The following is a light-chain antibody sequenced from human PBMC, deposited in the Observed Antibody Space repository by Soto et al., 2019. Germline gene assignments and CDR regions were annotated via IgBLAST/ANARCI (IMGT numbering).Light chain of an antibody. CDR1: QNINNV. Sequence: DIQMTQSPSSLSASVGDRVIITCRASQNINNVLNWYQRKPGKAPNLLIYDASIFQSGVPSRFSGSGSGTDFTLTISSLQPEDFATYYCQQSYTTPWTFGQGTKVEIK. CDR3: QQSYTTPWT. CDR2: DAS. J-gene: IGKJ1*01. V-gene: IGKV1-39*01.